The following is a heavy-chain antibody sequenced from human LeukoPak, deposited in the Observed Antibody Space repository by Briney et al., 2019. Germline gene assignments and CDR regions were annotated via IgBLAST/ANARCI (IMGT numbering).Heavy chain of an antibody. J-gene: IGHJ4*02. D-gene: IGHD1-26*01. V-gene: IGHV4-59*08. Sequence: PSETLSLTCTVSGGSISSYYWSWIRQPPGKGLKWIGYIYYSGSTNYNPSLKSRVTISVDTSKNQFSLKLSSVTAADTAVYYCARHAFSGSYYDYWGQGTLVTVSS. CDR1: GGSISSYY. CDR2: IYYSGST. CDR3: ARHAFSGSYYDY.